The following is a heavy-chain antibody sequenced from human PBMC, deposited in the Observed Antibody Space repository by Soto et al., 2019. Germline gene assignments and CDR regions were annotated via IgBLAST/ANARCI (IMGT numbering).Heavy chain of an antibody. J-gene: IGHJ5*02. CDR1: GGSISSGGYY. D-gene: IGHD2-2*01. CDR2: IYYSGTT. V-gene: IGHV4-31*03. Sequence: TLSLTCTVSGGSISSGGYYWSWIRQHPGKGLEWIGYIYYSGTTYYNPSLKSRVTISVDTSKNQFSLKLSSVSAADTALYYCARCSLVVVPAPGFDPWGRGTLVTVSS. CDR3: ARCSLVVVPAPGFDP.